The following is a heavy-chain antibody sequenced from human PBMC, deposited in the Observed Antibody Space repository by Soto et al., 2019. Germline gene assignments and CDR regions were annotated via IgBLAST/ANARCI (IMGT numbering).Heavy chain of an antibody. J-gene: IGHJ4*02. CDR1: GSSISSGYY. CDR2: IYHSGST. D-gene: IGHD2-21*02. Sequence: SETLSLTCAVSGSSISSGYYWGWIRQPPGKGLEWIGRIYHSGSTNYNPSLKSRVTISVDTSKNQFSINLSSVPAADTAVSYCARGRTHGGGDCPHDWGQGTLVTVSS. V-gene: IGHV4-38-2*01. CDR3: ARGRTHGGGDCPHD.